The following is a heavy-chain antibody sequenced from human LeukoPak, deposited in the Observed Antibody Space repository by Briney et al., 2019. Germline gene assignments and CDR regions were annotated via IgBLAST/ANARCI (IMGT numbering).Heavy chain of an antibody. J-gene: IGHJ4*02. CDR1: GFTFSRYA. D-gene: IGHD3-3*01. V-gene: IGHV3-23*01. CDR3: MKHPRCGFWSGYLAGAFDF. Sequence: GGSLRLSCAASGFTFSRYAMSWVRQAPGKGLEWVSAISGSGCNTYYADSVKGRFTISRDNAKNTLYLQMNSLRAEDTAVFYCMKHPRCGFWSGYLAGAFDFWGQGTLVTVSS. CDR2: ISGSGCNT.